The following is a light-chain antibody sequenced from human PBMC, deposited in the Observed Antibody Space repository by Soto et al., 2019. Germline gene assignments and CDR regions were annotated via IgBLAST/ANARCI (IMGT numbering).Light chain of an antibody. CDR1: QSIGSW. J-gene: IGKJ1*01. Sequence: DIQMTQSPSTLSASVGDRVTITCRASQSIGSWLAWYQQKPGKAPNLLIYKASSLESGVPSRFSGSGSGTEFTGTISSLQPDDFATYYCQQFNSYPWTFGQGTKVEIK. CDR3: QQFNSYPWT. CDR2: KAS. V-gene: IGKV1-5*03.